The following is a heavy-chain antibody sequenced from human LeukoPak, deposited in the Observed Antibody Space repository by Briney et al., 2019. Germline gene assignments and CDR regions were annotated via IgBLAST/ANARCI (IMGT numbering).Heavy chain of an antibody. J-gene: IGHJ4*02. CDR2: ISGSGGST. V-gene: IGHV3-23*01. CDR1: GFTFSSYA. Sequence: PGGSLRLSCAASGFTFSSYAMSWVRQAPGKGLEWVSAISGSGGSTYYADSVKGRFTISRDNSKNTLYLQMNSLRAEDTAVYYCARDGEGSSWYRKDYWGQGTLVTVSS. CDR3: ARDGEGSSWYRKDY. D-gene: IGHD6-13*01.